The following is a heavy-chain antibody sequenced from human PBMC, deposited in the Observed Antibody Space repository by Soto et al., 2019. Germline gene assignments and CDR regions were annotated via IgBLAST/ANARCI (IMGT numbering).Heavy chain of an antibody. J-gene: IGHJ5*02. CDR1: GGSFSGYY. V-gene: IGHV4-34*01. Sequence: PSETLSLTCGVYGGSFSGYYCSWIRQPPGGGLEWIGEINHSGSTNYNASLKSRVTISVDTSTNQFSLKLRSVTASDTAIYYCARKRGGSRFEYSRSSRHKWFDTWGQGTQVTVSS. D-gene: IGHD6-6*01. CDR2: INHSGST. CDR3: ARKRGGSRFEYSRSSRHKWFDT.